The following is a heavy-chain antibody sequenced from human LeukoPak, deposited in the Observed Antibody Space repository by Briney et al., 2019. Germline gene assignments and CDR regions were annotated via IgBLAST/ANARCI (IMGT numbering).Heavy chain of an antibody. D-gene: IGHD2-2*01. J-gene: IGHJ6*03. CDR2: FSHRGGS. CDR3: ARELLVVPAAIYYMDV. V-gene: IGHV4-38-2*02. Sequence: SETLSLTCTVSGYSLSSGFFCDWIRQSPGKGLEWIGSFSHRGGSYHNPSLKSRVTISVDTSKNQFSLKLSSVTAADTAVYYCARELLVVPAAIYYMDVWGKGTTVTVSS. CDR1: GYSLSSGFF.